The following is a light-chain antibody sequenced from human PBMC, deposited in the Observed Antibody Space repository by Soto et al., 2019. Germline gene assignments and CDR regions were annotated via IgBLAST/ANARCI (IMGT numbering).Light chain of an antibody. Sequence: IGFTESPGTVSLKKGERATLSCRASQSVSNNYLAWYQQKPGQAPRLLIYGASNRATGSPDRFSGSGSGTDFTLTISRLEPEEFAVYYCQQYGSSGTFGQGTKVAIK. CDR3: QQYGSSGT. CDR2: GAS. CDR1: QSVSNNY. V-gene: IGKV3-20*01. J-gene: IGKJ1*01.